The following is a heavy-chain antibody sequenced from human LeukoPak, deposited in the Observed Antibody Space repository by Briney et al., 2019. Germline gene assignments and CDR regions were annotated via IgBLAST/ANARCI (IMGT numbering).Heavy chain of an antibody. D-gene: IGHD5-18*01. CDR3: ARDSPERGYSYGPLDNYFDY. Sequence: GGSLRLSCAASGFTVSSFYMTWVRQAPGKGLDWVSVLYSGGDTYYADSVKGRFTISRDNAKNSLYLQMNFLRAEDTAVYYCARDSPERGYSYGPLDNYFDYWGQGTLVTVSS. CDR2: LYSGGDT. J-gene: IGHJ4*02. CDR1: GFTVSSFY. V-gene: IGHV3-66*01.